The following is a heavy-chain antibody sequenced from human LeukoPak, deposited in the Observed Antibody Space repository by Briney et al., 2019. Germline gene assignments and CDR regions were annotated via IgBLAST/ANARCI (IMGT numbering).Heavy chain of an antibody. CDR3: ARARRGYYDFWSGLDDY. D-gene: IGHD3-3*01. V-gene: IGHV4-38-2*01. Sequence: SETLSLTCAVSGYSISSGYYWGWIRQPPGKGLEWIGSIYHSGSTYYNPSLKSRVTISVDTSKNQFSLKLSSVTAADTAVYYCARARRGYYDFWSGLDDYWGQGTLVTVSS. CDR2: IYHSGST. CDR1: GYSISSGYY. J-gene: IGHJ4*02.